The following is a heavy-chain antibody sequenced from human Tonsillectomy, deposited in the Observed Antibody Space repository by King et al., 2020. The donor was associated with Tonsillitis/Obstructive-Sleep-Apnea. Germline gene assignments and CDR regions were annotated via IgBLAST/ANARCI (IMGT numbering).Heavy chain of an antibody. J-gene: IGHJ4*02. CDR2: IYYSGST. CDR3: ARLGLWFGELGFDY. V-gene: IGHV4-59*08. Sequence: VQLQESGPGLVKPSGTLSLTCTVSGGSISSYYWSWIRQPPGKGLEWIGYIYYSGSTNYNPSLKSRVTISVDTSKNQFSLKLSSVTAADTAVYYCARLGLWFGELGFDYWGQGTLVTVSS. CDR1: GGSISSYY. D-gene: IGHD3-10*01.